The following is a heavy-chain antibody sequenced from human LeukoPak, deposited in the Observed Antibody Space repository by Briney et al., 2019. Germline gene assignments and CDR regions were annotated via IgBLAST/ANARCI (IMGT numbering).Heavy chain of an antibody. V-gene: IGHV3-15*01. CDR2: IKSKTDGGTT. D-gene: IGHD6-19*01. CDR1: GFTFSNAW. Sequence: GGSLRLSCAASGFTFSNAWMSWVRQAPGKGLEWVGRIKSKTDGGTTDYAAPVKGRFTISRGDSKNTLYLQMNSLKTEDTAVYYCTTTFSSGWYTYYYYYMDVWGKGTTVTISS. CDR3: TTTFSSGWYTYYYYYMDV. J-gene: IGHJ6*03.